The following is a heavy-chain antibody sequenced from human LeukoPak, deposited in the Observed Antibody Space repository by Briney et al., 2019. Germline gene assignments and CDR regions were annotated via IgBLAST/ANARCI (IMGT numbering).Heavy chain of an antibody. Sequence: GCSHRLSCPVSRCSFSSWNMHWVPQAPGKGLEWVSYISPSSDHIDYADFVKGRFTISRDNAKNSVYLQMNSLRAEDTAVYYCARGYDSSGYSPTPFDCWGQGTLVTVSS. CDR3: ARGYDSSGYSPTPFDC. D-gene: IGHD3-22*01. V-gene: IGHV3-48*01. CDR2: ISPSSDHI. J-gene: IGHJ4*02. CDR1: RCSFSSWN.